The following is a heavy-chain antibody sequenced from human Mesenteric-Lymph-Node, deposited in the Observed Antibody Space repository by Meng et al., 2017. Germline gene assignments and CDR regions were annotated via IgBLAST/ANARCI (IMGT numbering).Heavy chain of an antibody. V-gene: IGHV3-53*01. J-gene: IGHJ4*02. D-gene: IGHD6-13*01. CDR2: IYSGGST. Sequence: EEQLVESGGGLSQPGGSLRLSCAASGFTVTSNCMTWVRQAPGKGLEWVSVIYSGGSTYYADSVKGRFTVSRDNSKNTLYLQMNSLRAEDTAVYYCAKGLAAADYWGQGTLVTVSS. CDR3: AKGLAAADY. CDR1: GFTVTSNC.